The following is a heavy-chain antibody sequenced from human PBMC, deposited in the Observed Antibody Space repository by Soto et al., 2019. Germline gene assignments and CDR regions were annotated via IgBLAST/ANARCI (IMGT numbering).Heavy chain of an antibody. CDR1: GFTFSSYG. D-gene: IGHD3-9*01. Sequence: EVQLVQSGGGLVQPGGSLRLSCAASGFTFSSYGMNWVRQAPGRGLEWVSYISSGSSTIYYADSVKGRFTISRDNAKNSLYLQMNSLRADDTAVYYCAKDSYDILTGYPYYYYMDVWGKGTTVTVSS. CDR3: AKDSYDILTGYPYYYYMDV. J-gene: IGHJ6*03. CDR2: ISSGSSTI. V-gene: IGHV3-48*01.